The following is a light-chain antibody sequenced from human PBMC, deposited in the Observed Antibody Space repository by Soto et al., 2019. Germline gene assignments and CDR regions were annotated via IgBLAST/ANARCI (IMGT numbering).Light chain of an antibody. CDR2: DVT. CDR1: SSDVGGFNY. CDR3: NSYRSHNTLV. Sequence: QSALTQPASVSGSPGQSITISCTGTSSDVGGFNYVSWYRQHPGKAPQLIIYDVTSRPSGVSNRFSGSKSGNTASLTISGLQAEDEADYYCNSYRSHNTLVFGGGTKLTVL. V-gene: IGLV2-14*01. J-gene: IGLJ2*01.